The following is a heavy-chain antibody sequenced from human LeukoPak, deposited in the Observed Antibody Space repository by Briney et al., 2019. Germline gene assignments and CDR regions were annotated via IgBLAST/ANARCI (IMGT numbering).Heavy chain of an antibody. Sequence: ASVKVSCKASGYTFTSYGISWVRQAPGQGLEWMGWISAYNGNTNYAQKLQGRVTMTTDTSTSTAYMELRSLRSDDTAVYYCARERTTVTTYYFDYWGQGTLVTVSS. CDR3: ARERTTVTTYYFDY. CDR2: ISAYNGNT. J-gene: IGHJ4*02. D-gene: IGHD4-17*01. V-gene: IGHV1-18*01. CDR1: GYTFTSYG.